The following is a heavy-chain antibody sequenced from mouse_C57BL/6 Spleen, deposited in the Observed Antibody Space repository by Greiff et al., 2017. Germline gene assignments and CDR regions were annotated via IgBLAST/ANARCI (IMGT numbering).Heavy chain of an antibody. CDR2: ISSGSSTI. CDR3: ANRTGRSWYFDV. Sequence: EVMLVESGGGLVKPGGSLKLSCAASGFTFSDYGMHWVRQAPEKGLEWVAYISSGSSTIYYADTVKGRFTISRDNAKNTLFLQMTSLRAEDTAMYYCANRTGRSWYFDVWGTGATVTVSS. D-gene: IGHD4-1*01. J-gene: IGHJ1*03. CDR1: GFTFSDYG. V-gene: IGHV5-17*01.